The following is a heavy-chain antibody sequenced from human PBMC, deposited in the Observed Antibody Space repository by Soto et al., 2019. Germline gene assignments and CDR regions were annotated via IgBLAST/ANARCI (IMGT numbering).Heavy chain of an antibody. Sequence: GGSLRLSCAASGCTFSSYGMHWVRQAPGKGLEWVAVISYDGSNKYYADSVKGRFTISRDNSKNTLYLQMNSLRAEDTAVYYCVKALIAAAGTPSYFDYWGQGTLVTVSS. D-gene: IGHD6-13*01. J-gene: IGHJ4*02. CDR1: GCTFSSYG. V-gene: IGHV3-30*18. CDR2: ISYDGSNK. CDR3: VKALIAAAGTPSYFDY.